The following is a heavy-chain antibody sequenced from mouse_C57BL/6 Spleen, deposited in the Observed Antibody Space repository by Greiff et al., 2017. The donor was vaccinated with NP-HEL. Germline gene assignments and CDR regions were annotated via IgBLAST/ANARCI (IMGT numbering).Heavy chain of an antibody. CDR2: IDPSDSYT. CDR3: ARRSRGNYAMDY. CDR1: GYTFTSYW. Sequence: QVQLQQPGAELVMPGASVKLSCKASGYTFTSYWMHWVKQRPGQGLEWIGEIDPSDSYTNYNQKFKGKSTLTVDKSSSTAYMQLSSLTSEDSAVYYCARRSRGNYAMDYWGQGTSGTVSS. J-gene: IGHJ4*01. V-gene: IGHV1-69*01.